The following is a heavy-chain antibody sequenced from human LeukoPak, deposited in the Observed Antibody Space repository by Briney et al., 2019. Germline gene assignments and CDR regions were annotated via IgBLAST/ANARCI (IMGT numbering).Heavy chain of an antibody. CDR3: ARVAFGYSSSFGLRQRDSGFDY. CDR2: INPNSGGT. D-gene: IGHD6-6*01. CDR1: GYTFTGYY. Sequence: GASVKVSCKASGYTFTGYYMHWVRQAPGQGLEWMGWINPNSGGTNYAQKFQGRVTMTRDTSISTAYMELSRLRSDDTAVYYCARVAFGYSSSFGLRQRDSGFDYWGQGTLVTVSS. V-gene: IGHV1-2*02. J-gene: IGHJ4*02.